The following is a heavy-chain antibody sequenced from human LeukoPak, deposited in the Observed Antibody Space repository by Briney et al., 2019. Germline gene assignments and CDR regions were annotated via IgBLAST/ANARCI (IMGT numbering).Heavy chain of an antibody. CDR3: ARNTAMVF. V-gene: IGHV3-30*02. CDR1: GFTFGSYG. Sequence: PGGSLRLSCAASGFTFGSYGMHWVRQAPGEGLEWVAFIRYDGSNKYYADSVKGRFTISRDNSKNTLYLQMNSLRAEDTAVYYCARNTAMVFWGQGTLVTVSS. D-gene: IGHD5-18*01. CDR2: IRYDGSNK. J-gene: IGHJ4*02.